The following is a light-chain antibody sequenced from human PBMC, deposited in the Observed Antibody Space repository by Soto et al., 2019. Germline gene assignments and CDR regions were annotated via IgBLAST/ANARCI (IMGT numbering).Light chain of an antibody. CDR2: DAS. V-gene: IGKV3-11*01. CDR1: QSVGRH. CDR3: QQRNNWPPAT. Sequence: EIVLTQSPATLSLSPGERATLSCRASQSVGRHLAWYQQKPGQALRLLIYDASNRATGVPARFSGSGSGTDFTLSISSLEPEDFAVYYCQQRNNWPPATFGGGTKVEIK. J-gene: IGKJ4*01.